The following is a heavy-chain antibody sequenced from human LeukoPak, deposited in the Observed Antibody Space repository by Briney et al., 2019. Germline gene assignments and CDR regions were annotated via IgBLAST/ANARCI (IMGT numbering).Heavy chain of an antibody. CDR3: ARDQPIQFLEWLFPIMDY. J-gene: IGHJ4*02. V-gene: IGHV1-18*01. CDR2: ISAYNGNT. Sequence: GASVKVSCKASGYTFTSYGISWVRQAPGQGLEWMGWISAYNGNTNYAQKLQGRVTMTTDTSTSTAYMELRSLRSDDTAVYYCARDQPIQFLEWLFPIMDYWGQGTLVTVSS. CDR1: GYTFTSYG. D-gene: IGHD3-3*01.